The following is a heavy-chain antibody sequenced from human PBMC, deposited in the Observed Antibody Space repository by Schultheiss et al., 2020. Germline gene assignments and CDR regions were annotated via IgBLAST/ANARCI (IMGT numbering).Heavy chain of an antibody. D-gene: IGHD5-12*01. V-gene: IGHV1-3*01. CDR3: ARALVATSLTYGSPFDP. Sequence: ASVKVSCKASGDTFTNYDLHWVRQAPGQRLEWMGWINAGSGDTKYSQNFQGRVTITRDTSASTAYMELRGLRSEDTAVYYCARALVATSLTYGSPFDPWGQETLVTVSS. CDR1: GDTFTNYD. J-gene: IGHJ5*02. CDR2: INAGSGDT.